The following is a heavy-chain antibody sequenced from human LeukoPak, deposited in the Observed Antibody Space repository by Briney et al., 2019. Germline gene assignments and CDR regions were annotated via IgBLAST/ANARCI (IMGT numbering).Heavy chain of an antibody. V-gene: IGHV4-39*07. CDR2: IYYSGST. J-gene: IGHJ4*02. CDR3: ARKLDSGYVFDY. CDR1: GGSISSSSYY. Sequence: SETLSLTCTVSGGSISSSSYYWGWIRQPPGKGLERIGSIYYSGSTYYNPSLKSRVTISVDTSKNQFSLKLSSVTAADTAVYYCARKLDSGYVFDYWGQGTLVTVSS. D-gene: IGHD3/OR15-3a*01.